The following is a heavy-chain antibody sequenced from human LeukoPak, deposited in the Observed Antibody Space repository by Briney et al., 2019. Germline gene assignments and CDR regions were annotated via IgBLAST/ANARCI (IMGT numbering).Heavy chain of an antibody. CDR3: ARSGXCSGGXXYXXXXXXDX. CDR1: GGSISSYY. D-gene: IGHD2-15*01. CDR2: IYTSGST. V-gene: IGHV4-4*07. J-gene: IGHJ3*02. Sequence: PSETLSLTCTVSGGSISSYYWSWIRQPAGKGLEWIGRIYTSGSTNYNPSLKSRVTMSVDTSKNQFSLKLSSVTAADTAVYYCARSGXCSGGXXYXXXXXXDXXXXGXMVTVS.